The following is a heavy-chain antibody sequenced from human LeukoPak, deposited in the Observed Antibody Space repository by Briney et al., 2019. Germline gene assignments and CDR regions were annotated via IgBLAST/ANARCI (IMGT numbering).Heavy chain of an antibody. Sequence: SETLSLTCTVSGGSISSYYWNWIRQPPGKGLEWMGYIYYSGSTNYNPSLKSRITISLDTSKTQFSLKLSSVTAADTAVYYCAKQQLVRCFDYWGQGTLVTVSS. J-gene: IGHJ4*02. CDR2: IYYSGST. V-gene: IGHV4-59*08. CDR3: AKQQLVRCFDY. D-gene: IGHD6-13*01. CDR1: GGSISSYY.